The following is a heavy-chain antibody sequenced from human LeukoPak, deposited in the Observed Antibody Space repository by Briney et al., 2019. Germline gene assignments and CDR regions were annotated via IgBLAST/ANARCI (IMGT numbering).Heavy chain of an antibody. J-gene: IGHJ4*02. CDR1: GGSFSGYY. CDR3: ARVAVAVAGTGDY. Sequence: PSETLSLTCAVYGGSFSGYYWSWIRQPPGKGLEWIGEINHSGSTNYNPSLKSRVTISVDTSKNQFSLKLSSVTAADTAVYYCARVAVAVAGTGDYWGQGTLVTVSS. D-gene: IGHD6-19*01. CDR2: INHSGST. V-gene: IGHV4-34*01.